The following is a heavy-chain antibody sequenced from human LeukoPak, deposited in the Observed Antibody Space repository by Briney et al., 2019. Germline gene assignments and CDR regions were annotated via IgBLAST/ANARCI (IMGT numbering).Heavy chain of an antibody. Sequence: SVKVSCKASGGTFSSYAISWVRQAPGQGLEWMGGIIPIFGTANYAQKFQGRVTITADESTSTAYMELSSLRSEDTAVYCCAREGRRFLEWLLSHDAFDIWGQGTMVTVSP. D-gene: IGHD3-3*01. CDR2: IIPIFGTA. J-gene: IGHJ3*02. CDR1: GGTFSSYA. V-gene: IGHV1-69*13. CDR3: AREGRRFLEWLLSHDAFDI.